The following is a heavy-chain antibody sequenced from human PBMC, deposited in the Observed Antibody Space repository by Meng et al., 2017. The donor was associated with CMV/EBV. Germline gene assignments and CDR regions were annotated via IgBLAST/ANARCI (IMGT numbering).Heavy chain of an antibody. Sequence: GGSLRLSCAASGFTFSSYGMHWVRQAPGKGLEWVAFIRYDGSNKYYADSVKGRFTISRDNSKNSLYLQMNSLRAEDTALYYCAKDLPYSYGYGMDVWGQGTTVTVSS. CDR3: AKDLPYSYGYGMDV. V-gene: IGHV3-30*02. CDR2: IRYDGSNK. D-gene: IGHD5-18*01. J-gene: IGHJ6*02. CDR1: GFTFSSYG.